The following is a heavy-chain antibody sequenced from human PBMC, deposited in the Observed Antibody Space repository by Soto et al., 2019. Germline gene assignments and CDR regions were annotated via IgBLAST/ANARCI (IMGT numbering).Heavy chain of an antibody. J-gene: IGHJ4*02. CDR2: ISYDGNNK. CDR3: AKEDSLVVVADY. CDR1: GFTFRSYG. D-gene: IGHD2-15*01. V-gene: IGHV3-30*18. Sequence: QVQLVESGGGVVQPGRSLKLSCAASGFTFRSYGMHWVRQAPGKGLEWVAVISYDGNNKYYADSLKGRFTISRDNSKNTLYREMNSLRPEDTAVYYCAKEDSLVVVADYWGQGTLVTVSS.